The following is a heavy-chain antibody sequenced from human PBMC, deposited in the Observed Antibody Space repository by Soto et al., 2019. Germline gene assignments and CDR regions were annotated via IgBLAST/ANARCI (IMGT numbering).Heavy chain of an antibody. CDR2: VYYTGTT. CDR3: ARLGDYYLAFDY. CDR1: GSPISSYY. D-gene: IGHD3-22*01. J-gene: IGHJ4*02. Sequence: QVQLQESGPGLVKTSETLSLTCTVSGSPISSYYWSWFRQPPGQVLEWVGYVYYTGTTTYNPSLKNRITISLDTSKNQFTLNLRSVTAADTAVYYCARLGDYYLAFDYWGQGTLVTVSS. V-gene: IGHV4-59*08.